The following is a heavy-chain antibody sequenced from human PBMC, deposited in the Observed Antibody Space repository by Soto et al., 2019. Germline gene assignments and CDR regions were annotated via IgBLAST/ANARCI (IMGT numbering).Heavy chain of an antibody. CDR1: GYTFTNYG. Sequence: ASVKVSCKASGYTFTNYGISWVRQAPGQGLEWMGWISAYKGDTNYAQNLRGRVTMTTDTSTNTAYMELRSLRDDDTAMYYCARDLDGSGSYYTDYWGPGTLLTVSS. V-gene: IGHV1-18*01. CDR3: ARDLDGSGSYYTDY. D-gene: IGHD3-10*01. CDR2: ISAYKGDT. J-gene: IGHJ4*02.